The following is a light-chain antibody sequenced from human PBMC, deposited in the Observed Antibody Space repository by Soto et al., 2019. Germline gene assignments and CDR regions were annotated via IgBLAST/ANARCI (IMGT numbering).Light chain of an antibody. CDR1: SSDIGAYDY. J-gene: IGLJ1*01. CDR3: SSFTTTSTHV. V-gene: IGLV2-14*01. Sequence: QCPVAQTASPSGSPGQTITISCTGTSSDIGAYDYVSWFQQHPGKAPKLMISEVNNRPSGVSNRFSGSKSGNTAYLTISGLQVEDEAEYFCSSFTTTSTHVFGTGTKVTVL. CDR2: EVN.